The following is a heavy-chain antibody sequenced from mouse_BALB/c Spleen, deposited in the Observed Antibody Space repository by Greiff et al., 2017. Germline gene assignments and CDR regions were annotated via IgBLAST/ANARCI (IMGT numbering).Heavy chain of an antibody. CDR3: ARGGTVGYFDY. Sequence: EVKLMESGPGLVKPSQSLSLTCTVTGYSITSDYAWNWIRQFPGNKLEWMGYISYSGSTSYNPSLKSRISITRDTSKNQFFLQLNSVTTEDTATYYCARGGTVGYFDYWGQGTTLTVSS. CDR1: GYSITSDYA. D-gene: IGHD3-3*01. CDR2: ISYSGST. J-gene: IGHJ2*01. V-gene: IGHV3-2*02.